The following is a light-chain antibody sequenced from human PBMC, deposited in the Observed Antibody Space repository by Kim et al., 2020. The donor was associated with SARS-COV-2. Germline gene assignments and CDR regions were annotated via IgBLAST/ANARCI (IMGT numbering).Light chain of an antibody. V-gene: IGKV3-15*01. J-gene: IGKJ1*01. CDR1: PRIINN. Sequence: SSGESATLSCRTSPRIINNLASYQQQPGQAPRLLVYGASTRATGIPTTFNGSGCGAEFTLTISSLQSEDFAVYYCQHYSYRPPWTFGQGTKVDIK. CDR3: QHYSYRPPWT. CDR2: GAS.